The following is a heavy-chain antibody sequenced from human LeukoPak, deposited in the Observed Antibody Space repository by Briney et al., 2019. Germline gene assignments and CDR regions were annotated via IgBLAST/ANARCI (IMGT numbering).Heavy chain of an antibody. D-gene: IGHD1-26*01. Sequence: SQTLSLTCAISGVSVSSNTAAWNWIRQSPLRGLEWLGRTYYRSKWYNDYAASVKSRITINPDTSKNQFSLQLKSVNSEDTAVYYCARVLDVGPTYFDYWGQGTLVTVSS. V-gene: IGHV6-1*01. CDR1: GVSVSSNTAA. J-gene: IGHJ4*02. CDR2: TYYRSKWYN. CDR3: ARVLDVGPTYFDY.